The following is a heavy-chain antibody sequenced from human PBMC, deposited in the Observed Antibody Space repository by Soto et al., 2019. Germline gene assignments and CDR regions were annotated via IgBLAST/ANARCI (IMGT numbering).Heavy chain of an antibody. CDR2: ISQSGSA. CDR3: ARDRNGLGGIDF. D-gene: IGHD1-1*01. CDR1: GGPISSGGYS. V-gene: IGHV4-30-2*01. J-gene: IGHJ4*02. Sequence: SETLSLTCVVSGGPISSGGYSWTWIRQPPGRGLEWIGYISQSGSADYNPSLKSRVTISVDTSKNQFSLRLSSVTAADTAVYYCARDRNGLGGIDFWGQGILVTVSS.